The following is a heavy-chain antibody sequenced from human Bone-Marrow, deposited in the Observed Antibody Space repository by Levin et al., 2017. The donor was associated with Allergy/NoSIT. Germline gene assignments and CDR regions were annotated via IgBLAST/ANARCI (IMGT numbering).Heavy chain of an antibody. Sequence: GGSLRLSCEGFGFTFNYYGMHWVRQAPGKGLEWLAMISYDGNSRYYAESVRGRFSISRDNSKNALYLQMNSLRVEDTGVYFCARGGRIAGNLEDWGNGTLVTVSS. CDR1: GFTFNYYG. CDR3: ARGGRIAGNLED. V-gene: IGHV3-30*03. CDR2: ISYDGNSR. D-gene: IGHD6-13*01. J-gene: IGHJ4*01.